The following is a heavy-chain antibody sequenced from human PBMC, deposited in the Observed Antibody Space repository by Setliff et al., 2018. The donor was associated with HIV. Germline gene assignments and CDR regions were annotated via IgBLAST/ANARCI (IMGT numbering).Heavy chain of an antibody. CDR2: IYPGDSDT. D-gene: IGHD3-22*01. V-gene: IGHV5-51*01. J-gene: IGHJ5*02. CDR3: ARSGDSSVHWFDP. CDR1: GYTFTNHW. Sequence: GESLKISCKASGYTFTNHWIGWVRQMPGKGLEWMGAIYPGDSDTRYSPSFQGQVIISVDKFIRTAYLQWASLQPSDTAIYYCARSGDSSVHWFDPWGQGTLVTVSS.